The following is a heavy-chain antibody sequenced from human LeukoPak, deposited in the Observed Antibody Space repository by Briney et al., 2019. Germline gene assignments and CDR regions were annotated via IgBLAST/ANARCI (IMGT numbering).Heavy chain of an antibody. Sequence: TGGSLRLSCAASGFTFSNAWMNWVRQAPGKGLEWVSYISGSSSNIYYADSVKGRFTISRDNAKNSLYLQMNSLRDEDTAVYYCARGTYFDYWGQGTLVTVSS. CDR1: GFTFSNAW. CDR2: ISGSSSNI. J-gene: IGHJ4*02. CDR3: ARGTYFDY. V-gene: IGHV3-48*02.